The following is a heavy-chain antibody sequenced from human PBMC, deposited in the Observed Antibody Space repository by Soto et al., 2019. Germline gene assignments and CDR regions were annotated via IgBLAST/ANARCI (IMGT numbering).Heavy chain of an antibody. V-gene: IGHV4-31*03. Sequence: PSETLYLTCTVSGGSISSGGYYWSWIRQHPGKGLEWIGYIYYSGSTYYNPSLKSRVTISVDTSKNQFSLKLSSVTAADTAVYYCARAPITMVRGVITCDWFDPWGQGTLVIVSS. CDR3: ARAPITMVRGVITCDWFDP. D-gene: IGHD3-10*01. CDR1: GGSISSGGYY. CDR2: IYYSGST. J-gene: IGHJ5*02.